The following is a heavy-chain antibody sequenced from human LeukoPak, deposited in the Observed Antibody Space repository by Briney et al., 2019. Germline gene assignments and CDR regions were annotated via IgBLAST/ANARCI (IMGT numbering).Heavy chain of an antibody. V-gene: IGHV1-18*01. CDR1: GYTFTSYG. CDR2: ISAYNGNT. D-gene: IGHD3-3*01. CDR3: ASAPYPEYYDFWSAKIFDY. Sequence: ASVKVSCKASGYTFTSYGISWVRQAPGQGLEWMGWISAYNGNTNYAQKLQGRVTMTTDTSTSTAYMELRSLRSDDTAVYYCASAPYPEYYDFWSAKIFDYWGQGTLVTVSS. J-gene: IGHJ4*02.